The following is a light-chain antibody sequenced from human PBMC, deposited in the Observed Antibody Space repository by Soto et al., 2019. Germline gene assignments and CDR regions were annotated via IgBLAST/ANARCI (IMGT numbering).Light chain of an antibody. CDR1: QELTNY. CDR2: DGS. J-gene: IGKJ5*01. CDR3: QQFDSLPIT. V-gene: IGKV1-33*01. Sequence: DIQMTQSPSSLSASVGDRVTITCQASQELTNYLNWYQQEPGKAPRLLVYDGSNLDTGVPSRFSGSGSGTHFSFTISSLHPEDIATYYCQQFDSLPITFGQGTRLEI.